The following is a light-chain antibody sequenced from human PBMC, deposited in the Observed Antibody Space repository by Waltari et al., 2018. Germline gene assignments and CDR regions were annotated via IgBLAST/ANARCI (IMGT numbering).Light chain of an antibody. CDR3: QHSYSTPSCT. CDR1: QSISSY. J-gene: IGKJ3*01. Sequence: DIQMTQSPSSLSASVVDRVTITCRASQSISSYLNWYQPKPKKAPKLLIYAASNLKSGGPSRFSGSGSVTVFTHTISSLQPEDFATYYCQHSYSTPSCTFGPGARVDI. V-gene: IGKV1-39*01. CDR2: AAS.